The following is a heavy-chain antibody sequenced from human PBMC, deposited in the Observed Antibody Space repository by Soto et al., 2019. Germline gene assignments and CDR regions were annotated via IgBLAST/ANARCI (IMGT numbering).Heavy chain of an antibody. D-gene: IGHD5-12*01. V-gene: IGHV4-39*07. CDR2: IYYSGST. CDR1: GGSISSSSYY. J-gene: IGHJ4*02. CDR3: ARGLPLVATIYLPGCLFDY. Sequence: SETLSLTCTVSGGSISSSSYYWGWIRQPPGKGLEWIGSIYYSGSTYYNPSLKSRVTISVDTSKNQFSLKLNSLTAADTAVYYCARGLPLVATIYLPGCLFDYWGQGTLVPVSS.